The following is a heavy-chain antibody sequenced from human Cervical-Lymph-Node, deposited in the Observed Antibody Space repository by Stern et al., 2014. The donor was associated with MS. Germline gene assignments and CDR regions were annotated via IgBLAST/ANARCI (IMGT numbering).Heavy chain of an antibody. Sequence: QVQLMQSGAEVKKPGSSVKVSCKSSGGISWVRQAPGQGLEWMGGVIPFVGTPNYAQKFQGRVTITADTSTNTTYLHLSRLTYGDTAVYYCARGSGDNWFGPWGQGTLVTVSS. CDR1: GG. CDR2: VIPFVGTP. J-gene: IGHJ5*02. V-gene: IGHV1-69*06. CDR3: ARGSGDNWFGP. D-gene: IGHD3-10*01.